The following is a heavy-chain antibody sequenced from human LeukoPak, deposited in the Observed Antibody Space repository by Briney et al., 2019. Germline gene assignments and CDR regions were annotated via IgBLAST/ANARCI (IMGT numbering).Heavy chain of an antibody. J-gene: IGHJ4*02. CDR3: ARHFSGFDH. CDR2: IYYSGRN. CDR1: GGSISPFY. Sequence: SETLSLTCTVSGGSISPFYWSWIRQSPDKGLVWIGNIYYSGRNNYNPSFKSRVTISLDTSKKQYSLHLSSVTAADTAIYYGARHFSGFDHWGQGAQVTVSS. V-gene: IGHV4-59*08. D-gene: IGHD2-8*02.